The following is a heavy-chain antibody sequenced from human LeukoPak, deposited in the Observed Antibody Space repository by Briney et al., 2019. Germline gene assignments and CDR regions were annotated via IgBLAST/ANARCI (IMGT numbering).Heavy chain of an antibody. D-gene: IGHD6-13*01. Sequence: GGSLRLSCAASGFTFSSYGMHWVRQAPGKGLEWVAFIRYDGSNKYYADSVKGRFTISRDNSKNTLYLQMNSLRAEDTVVYYCARSHPRIAAAGRGPAWAPFDYWGQGTLVTVSS. CDR3: ARSHPRIAAAGRGPAWAPFDY. V-gene: IGHV3-30*02. CDR1: GFTFSSYG. J-gene: IGHJ4*02. CDR2: IRYDGSNK.